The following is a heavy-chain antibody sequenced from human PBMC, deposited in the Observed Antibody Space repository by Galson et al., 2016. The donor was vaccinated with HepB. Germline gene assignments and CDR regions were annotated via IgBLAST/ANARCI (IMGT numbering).Heavy chain of an antibody. D-gene: IGHD5-12*01. V-gene: IGHV3-21*01. J-gene: IGHJ5*02. CDR2: ISSGSTYI. CDR1: GFIFSTHS. Sequence: SLRLSCAGSGFIFSTHSMAWVRQAPGKGLEWVSLISSGSTYIYYADSVRGRFTISRDNAGNSLYLQMNTLRADDTAVYYCARASGGGYDWDYYYGMDLWGQGTLVAVSS. CDR3: ARASGGGYDWDYYYGMDL.